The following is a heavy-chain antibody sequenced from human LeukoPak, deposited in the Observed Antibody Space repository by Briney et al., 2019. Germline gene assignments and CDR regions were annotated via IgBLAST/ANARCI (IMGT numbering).Heavy chain of an antibody. Sequence: ASVKVSCKVSGYTLNELSMHWVRQAPGKGLEWMGGFDPEDGETLYAQKFQARVTMTEDTSTDIAYMELSSLRSEDTAVYYCATDRFDGGDYGGHAYWGQGTLITVSS. CDR2: FDPEDGET. CDR3: ATDRFDGGDYGGHAY. D-gene: IGHD4-23*01. V-gene: IGHV1-24*01. J-gene: IGHJ4*02. CDR1: GYTLNELS.